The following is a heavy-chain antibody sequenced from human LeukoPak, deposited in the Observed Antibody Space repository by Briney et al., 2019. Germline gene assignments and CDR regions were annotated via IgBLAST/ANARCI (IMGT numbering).Heavy chain of an antibody. CDR2: ISGSGGST. V-gene: IGHV3-23*01. J-gene: IGHJ4*02. D-gene: IGHD3-16*02. CDR3: AEEGEFTFGGVIVMSYFDY. CDR1: GFTFSSYA. Sequence: GGSLRLSCAASGFTFSSYAMSWVRQAPGKGLEWVSAISGSGGSTYYADSVKGRFTISRDNSKNTLYLQMNSLRAEDTAVYYCAEEGEFTFGGVIVMSYFDYWGQGTLVTVSS.